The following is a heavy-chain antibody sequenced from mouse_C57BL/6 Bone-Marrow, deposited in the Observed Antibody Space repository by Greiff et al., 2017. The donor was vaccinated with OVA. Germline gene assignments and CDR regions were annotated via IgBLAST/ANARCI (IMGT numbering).Heavy chain of an antibody. CDR3: ARDKDYGSSPYAMDY. CDR2: IYYSGPI. V-gene: IGHV3-5*01. J-gene: IGHJ4*01. CDR1: GISITTGNYR. D-gene: IGHD1-1*01. Sequence: EVHLVESGPGLVKPSQTVFLTCTVTGISITTGNYRWSWIRQFPGNKLEWIGYIYYSGPITYNPSLTSRTTITRDTPKNQFFLEMNSLTAEDTATYYCARDKDYGSSPYAMDYWGQGTSVTVSS.